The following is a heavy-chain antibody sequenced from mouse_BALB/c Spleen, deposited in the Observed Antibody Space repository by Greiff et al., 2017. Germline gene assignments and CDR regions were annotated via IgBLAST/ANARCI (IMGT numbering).Heavy chain of an antibody. CDR1: GYTFTSYW. J-gene: IGHJ1*01. V-gene: IGHV1-87*01. CDR2: IYPGDGDT. D-gene: IGHD1-1*01. CDR3: SRNYGSMGFDV. Sequence: VQLQQSGAELARPGASVKLSCKASGYTFTSYWMQWVKQRPGQGLEWIGAIYPGDGDTRYTQKFKGKATLTADKSSSTAYMQLSSLASEDSAVYYWSRNYGSMGFDVWGAGTTVTVSA.